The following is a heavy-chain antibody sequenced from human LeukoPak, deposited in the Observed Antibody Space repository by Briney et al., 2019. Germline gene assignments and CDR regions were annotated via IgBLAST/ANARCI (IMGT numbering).Heavy chain of an antibody. CDR3: ARDGEKGAS. Sequence: IPSETLSLTCTVSGGSISSYYWSWIRQPPGKGLEWIGYIYHSGSTNYNPSLKSRVTISVDTSKNQFSLKLSSVTAADTAVYYCARDGEKGASWGQGTLVTVSS. V-gene: IGHV4-59*12. J-gene: IGHJ5*02. CDR1: GGSISSYY. CDR2: IYHSGST. D-gene: IGHD1-26*01.